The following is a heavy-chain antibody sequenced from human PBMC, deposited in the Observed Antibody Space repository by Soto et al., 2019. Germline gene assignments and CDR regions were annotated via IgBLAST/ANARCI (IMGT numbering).Heavy chain of an antibody. CDR2: ISAYNGNT. Sequence: ASVKVSCKASGYTFTSYGISWVRQAPGQGLEWMGWISAYNGNTNYAQKLQGRVTMTTDTSTSTAYMELRSLRSDDTAVYYCGRDVGYYYDSSGYYGVSWFDPWGQGTLVTVSS. V-gene: IGHV1-18*01. CDR3: GRDVGYYYDSSGYYGVSWFDP. J-gene: IGHJ5*02. D-gene: IGHD3-22*01. CDR1: GYTFTSYG.